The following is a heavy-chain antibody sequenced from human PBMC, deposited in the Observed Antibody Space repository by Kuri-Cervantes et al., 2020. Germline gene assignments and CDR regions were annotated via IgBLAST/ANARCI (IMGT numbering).Heavy chain of an antibody. Sequence: GESLKISCAASGFTFSNSAMSWVRQAPGKGLEWVSRINSDGSSTSYADSVKGRFTISRDNAKNTLYLQMNSLRAEDTAVYYCARDRFWEYYYYYMDVWGKGTTVTVSS. V-gene: IGHV3-74*01. D-gene: IGHD3-3*01. CDR1: GFTFSNSA. CDR2: INSDGSST. CDR3: ARDRFWEYYYYYMDV. J-gene: IGHJ6*03.